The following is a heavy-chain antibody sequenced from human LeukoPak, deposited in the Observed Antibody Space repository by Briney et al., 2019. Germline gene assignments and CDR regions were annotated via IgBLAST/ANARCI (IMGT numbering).Heavy chain of an antibody. CDR1: GFTFSNAW. J-gene: IGHJ4*02. Sequence: PGGSLRLSCAASGFTFSNAWMSWVRQAPGKGLEWVAFIPYDGSNKYYADSVKGRFTISRDNSKNTLYLQMNSLRAEDTAVYYCAGGAAALDYWGQGTLVTVSS. D-gene: IGHD6-13*01. CDR3: AGGAAALDY. V-gene: IGHV3-30*02. CDR2: IPYDGSNK.